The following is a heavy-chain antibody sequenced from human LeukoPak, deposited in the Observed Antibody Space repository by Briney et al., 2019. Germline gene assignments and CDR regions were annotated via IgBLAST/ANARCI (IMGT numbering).Heavy chain of an antibody. J-gene: IGHJ4*02. Sequence: SETLSLTCAVYGGTFSGYYWSWIRQPPGKGLEWIGEINHSGSTNYNPSLKSRVTISVDTSKNQFSLKLGSVTAADTAMYYCASPQRYGGNPLVLNYWGQETLVTVSS. CDR3: ASPQRYGGNPLVLNY. V-gene: IGHV4-34*01. CDR1: GGTFSGYY. CDR2: INHSGST. D-gene: IGHD4/OR15-4a*01.